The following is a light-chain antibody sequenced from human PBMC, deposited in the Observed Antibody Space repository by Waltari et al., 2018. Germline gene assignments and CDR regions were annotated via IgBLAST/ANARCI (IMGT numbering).Light chain of an antibody. V-gene: IGKV1-39*01. CDR1: KYISTS. CDR3: QQSYNAPPWT. Sequence: DIQLTQSPSSLSASVGDRVTISCRASKYISTSLNWYQQKPGKPPKFLIYAASTLQSGVPSRFSGSGSGTDFTLTISSLEFEDFATYFCQQSYNAPPWTFGQGTKVEIK. J-gene: IGKJ1*01. CDR2: AAS.